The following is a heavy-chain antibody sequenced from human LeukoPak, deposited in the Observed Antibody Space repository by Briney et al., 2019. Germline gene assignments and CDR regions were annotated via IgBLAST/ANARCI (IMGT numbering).Heavy chain of an antibody. CDR3: ARAGHADSFDY. Sequence: GGSLRLSCAASGFTLSSYSMNWVRQAPGKGLEWVSYISTTSRTVHYADSVKGRFTISRDNAKNSLYLQMNSLRAEDTAVYYCARAGHADSFDYWGQGALVTVSS. CDR1: GFTLSSYS. J-gene: IGHJ4*02. V-gene: IGHV3-48*01. D-gene: IGHD2-21*01. CDR2: ISTTSRTV.